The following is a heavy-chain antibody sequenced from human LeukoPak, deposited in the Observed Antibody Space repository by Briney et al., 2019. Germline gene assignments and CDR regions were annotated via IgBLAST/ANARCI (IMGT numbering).Heavy chain of an antibody. D-gene: IGHD4-17*01. V-gene: IGHV3-21*01. CDR1: GFTFSSDS. CDR3: ASGDYGDYAIY. J-gene: IGHJ4*02. Sequence: GGSLRLSCAASGFTFSSDSMNWVRQAPGKGLEWVSSISGSSSYIYYADSVKGRFTISRDNAKNSLYLQTNSLRAEDTAVYYCASGDYGDYAIYWGQGTLVTVSS. CDR2: ISGSSSYI.